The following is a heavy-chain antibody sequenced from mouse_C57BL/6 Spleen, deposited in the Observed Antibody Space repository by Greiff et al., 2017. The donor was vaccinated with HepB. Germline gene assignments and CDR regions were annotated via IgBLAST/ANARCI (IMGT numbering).Heavy chain of an antibody. V-gene: IGHV1-50*01. Sequence: VQLQQSGAELVKPGASVKLSCKASGYTFTSYWMQWVKQRPGQGLEWIGEIDPSDSYTNYNQKFKGKATLTVDTSSSTAYMQLSSLTSEDSAVYYCARANYGNYVGFDYWGQGTTLTVSS. CDR1: GYTFTSYW. J-gene: IGHJ2*01. CDR3: ARANYGNYVGFDY. CDR2: IDPSDSYT. D-gene: IGHD2-1*01.